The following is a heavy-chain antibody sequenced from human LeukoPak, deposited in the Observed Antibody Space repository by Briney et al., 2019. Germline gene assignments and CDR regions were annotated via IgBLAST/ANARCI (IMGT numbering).Heavy chain of an antibody. J-gene: IGHJ5*02. CDR1: GGTFSSYT. V-gene: IGHV1-69*15. D-gene: IGHD2-2*02. CDR3: AVTEPVPAAISRRFDP. Sequence: SVKVSCKASGGTFSSYTISWVRQAPGQGLEWMGRIIPIFGTANYAQKFQGRVTITADESTSTAYMELSSLRSEDTAVYYCAVTEPVPAAISRRFDPWGQGTLVTVSS. CDR2: IIPIFGTA.